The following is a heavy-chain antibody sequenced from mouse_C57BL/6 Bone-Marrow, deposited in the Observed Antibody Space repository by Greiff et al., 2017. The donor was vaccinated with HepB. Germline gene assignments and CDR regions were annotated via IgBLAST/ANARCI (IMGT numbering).Heavy chain of an antibody. V-gene: IGHV5-4*01. J-gene: IGHJ2*01. CDR2: ISDGGSYT. CDR3: ARDARWLRFDY. Sequence: EVQRVESGGGLVKPGGSLKLSCAASGFTFSSYAMSWVRQTPEKRLEWVATISDGGSYTYYPDNVKGRFTISRDNAKNNLYLQMSHLKSEDTAMYYCARDARWLRFDYWGQGTTLTVSS. CDR1: GFTFSSYA. D-gene: IGHD2-2*01.